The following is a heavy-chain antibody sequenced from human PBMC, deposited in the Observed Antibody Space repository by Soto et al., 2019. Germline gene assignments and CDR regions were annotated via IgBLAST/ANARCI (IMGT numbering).Heavy chain of an antibody. CDR1: GFSLSTSGVG. D-gene: IGHD2-15*01. CDR3: AHRRGGCSGGSCYSHYYGMDV. CDR2: IYWDDDK. V-gene: IGHV2-5*02. Sequence: QITLKESGPTLVKPTQTLTLTCTFSGFSLSTSGVGVGWIRQPPGKALEWLALIYWDDDKRYSPSLKSRLTITNDTSKNQVVLTMTNMDPVDTATYYCAHRRGGCSGGSCYSHYYGMDVWGQGTTVTVSS. J-gene: IGHJ6*02.